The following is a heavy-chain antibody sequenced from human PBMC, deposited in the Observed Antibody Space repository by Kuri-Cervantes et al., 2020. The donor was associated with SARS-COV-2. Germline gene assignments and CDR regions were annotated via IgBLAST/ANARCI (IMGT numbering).Heavy chain of an antibody. J-gene: IGHJ3*02. CDR1: GFTFSSYS. V-gene: IGHV3-48*01. Sequence: GESLKISCEASGFTFSSYSMNWVRQAPGKGLEWVSYISSSSSTIYYADSVKGRFTISRDNAKNSLYLQMNSLRAENTAVYYCARGYSYGYAVLDAFDIWGQGTMVTVSS. CDR3: ARGYSYGYAVLDAFDI. CDR2: ISSSSSTI. D-gene: IGHD5-18*01.